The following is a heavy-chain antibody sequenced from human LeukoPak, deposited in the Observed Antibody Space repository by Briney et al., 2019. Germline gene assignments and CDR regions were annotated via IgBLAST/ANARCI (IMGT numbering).Heavy chain of an antibody. J-gene: IGHJ3*02. CDR1: GYTFTSYY. D-gene: IGHD2-21*02. Sequence: ASVKVSCKASGYTFTSYYMHWVRQAPGQGLEWMGIINPSGGSTSYAQKLQGRVTMTRDMSTSTVYMELSSLRSEDTAVYYCARDHGHIVVVTAMYAFDIWGQGTMVTVSS. CDR2: INPSGGST. CDR3: ARDHGHIVVVTAMYAFDI. V-gene: IGHV1-46*01.